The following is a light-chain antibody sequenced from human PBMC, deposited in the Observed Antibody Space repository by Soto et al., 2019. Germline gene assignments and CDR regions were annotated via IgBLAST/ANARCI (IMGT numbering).Light chain of an antibody. V-gene: IGLV2-23*01. CDR2: EAS. CDR3: CSFAGPRTVV. Sequence: QSALTQPASVSGSPGQSITLSCTGTSSDVGSYDLVSWYQQHPGEAPKLMIYEASKRPSGVSYRFSGSKSGNTASLTISGLQAEDEADYYCCSFAGPRTVVFGGGTKLTVL. CDR1: SSDVGSYDL. J-gene: IGLJ2*01.